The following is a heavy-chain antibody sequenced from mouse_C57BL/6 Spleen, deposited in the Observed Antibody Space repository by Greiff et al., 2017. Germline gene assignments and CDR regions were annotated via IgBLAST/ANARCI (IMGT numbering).Heavy chain of an antibody. CDR2: LLPGRGST. D-gene: IGHD1-1*01. CDR3: AKHFMNYYGSSYWYFDV. CDR1: GYTFTGYW. V-gene: IGHV1-9*01. Sequence: VQLQQSGAELMKPGASVKLSCKATGYTFTGYWIEWVKQRPGHGLEWIGELLPGRGSTNYNEKFKGKATFTADTSSNTAYMQLSSLTTEDSAIYYCAKHFMNYYGSSYWYFDVWGTGTTVTVSS. J-gene: IGHJ1*03.